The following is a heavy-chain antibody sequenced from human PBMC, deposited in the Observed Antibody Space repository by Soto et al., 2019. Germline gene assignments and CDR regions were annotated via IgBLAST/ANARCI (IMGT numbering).Heavy chain of an antibody. CDR1: GFTFSSYG. Sequence: PGGSLRLSCAASGFTFSSYGMHWVRQAPGKGLEWVAVIWYDGSNKYYADSVKGRFTISRDNSKNTLYLQMNSLRAEDTAVYYCARDIMGATHFDYWGQGTLVNVSS. CDR2: IWYDGSNK. CDR3: ARDIMGATHFDY. J-gene: IGHJ4*02. D-gene: IGHD1-26*01. V-gene: IGHV3-33*01.